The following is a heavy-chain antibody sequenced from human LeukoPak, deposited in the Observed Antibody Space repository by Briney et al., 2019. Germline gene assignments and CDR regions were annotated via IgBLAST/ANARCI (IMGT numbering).Heavy chain of an antibody. CDR3: AKAHMVRGVFYPFDY. V-gene: IGHV3-9*01. CDR1: GFTFDDYA. D-gene: IGHD3-10*01. Sequence: GGSLRLSCAASGFTFDDYAMHWVRQAPGKGLEWVSGISWNCGSIGYADSVKGRFTISRDNAKNSLYLQMNSLRAEDTALYYCAKAHMVRGVFYPFDYWGQGTLVTVSS. J-gene: IGHJ4*02. CDR2: ISWNCGSI.